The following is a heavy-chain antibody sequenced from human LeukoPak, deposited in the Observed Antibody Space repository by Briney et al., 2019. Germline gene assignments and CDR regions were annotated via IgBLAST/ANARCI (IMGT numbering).Heavy chain of an antibody. CDR2: NYSGGST. J-gene: IGHJ4*02. Sequence: GGSLRLSCADSGFAVSSNYMRWVRQAPGKGLECVSVNYSGGSTHYADSVKGRFTISRDNSKNTLYLQMNSLRAEDTAVYYCARDRLHYDSLTGYPADWGQGTLVTVSS. V-gene: IGHV3-66*01. CDR3: ARDRLHYDSLTGYPAD. CDR1: GFAVSSNY. D-gene: IGHD3-9*01.